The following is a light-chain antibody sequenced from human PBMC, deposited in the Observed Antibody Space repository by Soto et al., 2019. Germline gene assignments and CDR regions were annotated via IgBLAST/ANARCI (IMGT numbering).Light chain of an antibody. CDR1: QSISSS. Sequence: DIQMTQSPSTLSASVGDRVTITCRASQSISSSLAWYQQKPGKAPKLLIYKASSLESGVPSRFSGSGSGTEFTLTITRLQPDDFATYYCQQYNSYSRTFGQGTKVEIK. CDR3: QQYNSYSRT. V-gene: IGKV1-5*03. J-gene: IGKJ1*01. CDR2: KAS.